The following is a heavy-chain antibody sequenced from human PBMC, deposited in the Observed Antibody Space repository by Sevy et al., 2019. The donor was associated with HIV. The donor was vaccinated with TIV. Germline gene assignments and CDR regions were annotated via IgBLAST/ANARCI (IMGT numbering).Heavy chain of an antibody. V-gene: IGHV3-30*18. Sequence: GGSLRLSCVVSGISFTTSGVHWVRQAPGKGLEWVAVISYHGRDKFYAESVKGRSTISRDNSKNMLYLQMNSLRAEDTAVYYCAKDFTGHNGMDVWGQGTMVTVSS. CDR2: ISYHGRDK. CDR1: GISFTTSG. D-gene: IGHD3-9*01. CDR3: AKDFTGHNGMDV. J-gene: IGHJ6*02.